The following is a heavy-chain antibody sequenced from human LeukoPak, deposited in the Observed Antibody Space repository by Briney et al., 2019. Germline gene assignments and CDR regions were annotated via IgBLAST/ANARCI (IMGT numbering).Heavy chain of an antibody. CDR2: IKQDASET. Sequence: PGGSLRLSCAASGFTFSNYWMTWVRQAPGKGLEWVANIKQDASETYYVDSVKGRFTISRDNAKRSLYLQMNRLRAEDTAVYYCARRAIVDVITTGAFDIWGQGTKVTVSS. J-gene: IGHJ3*02. CDR3: ARRAIVDVITTGAFDI. D-gene: IGHD3-22*01. V-gene: IGHV3-7*01. CDR1: GFTFSNYW.